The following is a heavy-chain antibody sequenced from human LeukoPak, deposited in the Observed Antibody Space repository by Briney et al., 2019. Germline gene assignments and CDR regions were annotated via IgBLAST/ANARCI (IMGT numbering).Heavy chain of an antibody. D-gene: IGHD6-19*01. CDR3: AKAGIGVVGYFDY. Sequence: PGGSLRLSCAASGFTFSSYAMSWVRHAPGKGLEWVSAIRGSGGGKYHADSVKGRFTISRDNSKNTLYLQMNSLRDEDTALYYCAKAGIGVVGYFDYWGQGTLVTVSS. CDR2: IRGSGGGK. CDR1: GFTFSSYA. J-gene: IGHJ4*02. V-gene: IGHV3-23*01.